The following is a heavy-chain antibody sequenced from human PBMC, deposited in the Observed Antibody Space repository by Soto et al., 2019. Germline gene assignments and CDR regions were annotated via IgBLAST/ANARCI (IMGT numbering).Heavy chain of an antibody. V-gene: IGHV4-31*03. D-gene: IGHD1-1*01. CDR3: RGLERRREAFDI. J-gene: IGHJ3*02. CDR2: IYYSGST. CDR1: GGSISSGGYY. Sequence: QVQLQESGPGLVKPSQTLSLTCTVSGGSISSGGYYWSWIRQHPGKGLEWIGYIYYSGSTYYNPSLKSRVTISVDTSKNQFSLKLSSVTAADTAVYYCRGLERRREAFDIWGQGTMVTVSS.